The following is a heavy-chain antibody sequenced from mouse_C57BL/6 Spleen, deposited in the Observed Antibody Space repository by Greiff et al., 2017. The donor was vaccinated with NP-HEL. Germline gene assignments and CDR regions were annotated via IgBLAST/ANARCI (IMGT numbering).Heavy chain of an antibody. Sequence: VQLKESGPELVKPGASVKISCKASGYSFTGYYMNWVKQSPEKSLEWIGEINPSTGGTTYNQKFKAKATLTVDKSSSTAYMQLKSLTSEDSAVYYCARGSTVVPYYYAMDYWGQGTSVTVSS. CDR1: GYSFTGYY. D-gene: IGHD1-1*01. CDR2: INPSTGGT. V-gene: IGHV1-42*01. J-gene: IGHJ4*01. CDR3: ARGSTVVPYYYAMDY.